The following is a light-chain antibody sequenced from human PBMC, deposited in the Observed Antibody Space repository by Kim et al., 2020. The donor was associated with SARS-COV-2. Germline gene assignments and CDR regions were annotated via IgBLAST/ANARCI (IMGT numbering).Light chain of an antibody. V-gene: IGKV1-39*01. J-gene: IGKJ4*01. CDR2: AAS. Sequence: ASVGDRVTIPCRASQNITTNLIWYQQKPGKAPKVLIYAASGLQSGVPSRFSGSGSGTDFTLTISSLQPEDFATYYCQQSYSTPLTFGGGTKVDIK. CDR3: QQSYSTPLT. CDR1: QNITTN.